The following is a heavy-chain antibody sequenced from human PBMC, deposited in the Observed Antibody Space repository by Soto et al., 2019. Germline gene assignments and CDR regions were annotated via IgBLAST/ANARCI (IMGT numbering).Heavy chain of an antibody. Sequence: RLSCAASGFTFSDYYMSWIRQAPGKGLEWVSYISSSGTTIFYADSLRGRFTISRDNAKKSLYLQMNSLRGEDTAVYYCARDNSQNYGTPAASSWFHPWGQGTPVTVSS. J-gene: IGHJ5*02. CDR2: ISSSGTTI. D-gene: IGHD2-15*01. CDR1: GFTFSDYY. CDR3: ARDNSQNYGTPAASSWFHP. V-gene: IGHV3-11*01.